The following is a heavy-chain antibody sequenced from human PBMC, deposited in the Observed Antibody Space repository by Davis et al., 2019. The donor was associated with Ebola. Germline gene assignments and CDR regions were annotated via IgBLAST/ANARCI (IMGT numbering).Heavy chain of an antibody. Sequence: GESLKISCAASGFTFSSYGMHWVRQAPGKGLEWVAVISYDGSNKYYADSVKGRFTISRDNSKNTLYLQMSSLRAEDTAVYYCAKGLGGWRYYYYYYMDVWGKGTTVTVSS. CDR1: GFTFSSYG. J-gene: IGHJ6*03. D-gene: IGHD2-15*01. V-gene: IGHV3-30*18. CDR3: AKGLGGWRYYYYYYMDV. CDR2: ISYDGSNK.